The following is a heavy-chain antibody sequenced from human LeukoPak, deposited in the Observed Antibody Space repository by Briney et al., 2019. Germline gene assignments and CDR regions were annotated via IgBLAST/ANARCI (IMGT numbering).Heavy chain of an antibody. CDR1: GGSISSYY. D-gene: IGHD5-24*01. Sequence: SETLSLTCTVSGGSISSYYWSWIRQPPGKGLEWIGYIYYSGSTNYNPPLKSQVTISVDTSKNQFSLKLSSVTAADTAVYYCARLGRDGYNIFDYWGQGTLVTVSS. V-gene: IGHV4-59*08. CDR2: IYYSGST. CDR3: ARLGRDGYNIFDY. J-gene: IGHJ4*02.